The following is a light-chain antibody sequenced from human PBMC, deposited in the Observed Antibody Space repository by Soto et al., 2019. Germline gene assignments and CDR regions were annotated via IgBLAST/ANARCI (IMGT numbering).Light chain of an antibody. CDR3: ATWDDNLSAPV. CDR1: SSNIGSNY. V-gene: IGLV1-47*01. J-gene: IGLJ3*02. CDR2: RDD. Sequence: QSVLTQPPSASGTPGQRVTISCSGSSSNIGSNYVSWYQQVSGTAPKVLIYRDDQRPSGVPDRFSGSKSGTSASLAIGGLRSEDEADYYCATWDDNLSAPVFGGGTKVTVL.